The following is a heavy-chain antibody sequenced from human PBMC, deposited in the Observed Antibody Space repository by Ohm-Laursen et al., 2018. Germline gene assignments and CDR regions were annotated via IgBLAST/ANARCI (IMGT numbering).Heavy chain of an antibody. D-gene: IGHD5-18*01. CDR3: VKGPGGYRYGDY. Sequence: SLRLSCAASGFTFSSAWMTWVRQAPGKGLEWVGRIKSEADGGSIHYAAPVKGRFTISRDDSKNTLYLQMNSVKTEDTAVYSCVKGPGGYRYGDYWGQGTLVTVSS. J-gene: IGHJ4*02. CDR2: IKSEADGGSI. CDR1: GFTFSSAW. V-gene: IGHV3-15*01.